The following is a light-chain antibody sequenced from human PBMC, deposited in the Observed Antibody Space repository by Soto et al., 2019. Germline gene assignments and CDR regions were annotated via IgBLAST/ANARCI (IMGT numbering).Light chain of an antibody. Sequence: QSVLTQPASVSVSPGQSITISCTGTSSDVGSYNFVSWYQHHPGKAPKLMIYEGSKRPSGVSNRFSGSKSGNTASLTISGLQAEDEADYYCCSYAGSSNVIFDGGTKLTVL. V-gene: IGLV2-23*01. CDR3: CSYAGSSNVI. CDR1: SSDVGSYNF. J-gene: IGLJ2*01. CDR2: EGS.